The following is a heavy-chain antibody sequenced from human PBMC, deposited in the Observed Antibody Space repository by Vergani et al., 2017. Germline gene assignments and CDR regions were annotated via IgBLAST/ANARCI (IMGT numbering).Heavy chain of an antibody. CDR2: IKSKTDGGTT. J-gene: IGHJ6*03. CDR1: GFTFSNAW. Sequence: EVQLVESGGGLVKPGGSLRLSCAASGFTFSNAWMSWVRQAPGKGLEWVGRIKSKTDGGTTDYAAPVKGRFTISRDDSKNTLYLQMNSLKTEDTAVYYCTTYCSSTSCPYYYYYYYMDVWGKGTTVTVSS. V-gene: IGHV3-15*01. D-gene: IGHD2-2*01. CDR3: TTYCSSTSCPYYYYYYYMDV.